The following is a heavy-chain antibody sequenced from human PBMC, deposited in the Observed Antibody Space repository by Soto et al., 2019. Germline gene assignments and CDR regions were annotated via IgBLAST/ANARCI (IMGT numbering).Heavy chain of an antibody. CDR1: GYSFTSYA. V-gene: IGHV1-3*01. D-gene: IGHD2-2*01. CDR2: INAGNGNT. CDR3: ARGVENIVVVLDVFGYYGTDV. Sequence: ASVKVSCKASGYSFTSYAIYWVRQAPGQRLEWMGWINAGNGNTKYSQKLQGRVTFTGDTSASTAHMELSSLRSEDTAVYFCARGVENIVVVLDVFGYYGTDVSGQGTTDTVSS. J-gene: IGHJ6*02.